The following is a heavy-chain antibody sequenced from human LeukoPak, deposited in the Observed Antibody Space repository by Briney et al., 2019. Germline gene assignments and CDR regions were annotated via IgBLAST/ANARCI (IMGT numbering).Heavy chain of an antibody. CDR1: GFTFSSYE. CDR3: AREGIAVAVNFDY. D-gene: IGHD6-19*01. V-gene: IGHV3-48*03. Sequence: GGSLRLSCAASGFTFSSYEMNWVRQAPGKGLEWVSYISSSGSTIYYADSMKGRFTISRDNAKNSLYLQMNSLRAEDTAVYYCAREGIAVAVNFDYWGQGTLVTVSS. CDR2: ISSSGSTI. J-gene: IGHJ4*02.